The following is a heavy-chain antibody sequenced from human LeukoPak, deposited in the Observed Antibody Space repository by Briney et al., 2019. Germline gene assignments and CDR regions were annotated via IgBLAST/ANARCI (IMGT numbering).Heavy chain of an antibody. Sequence: PSETLSLTCTVSGGSISSYYWSWIRQPPGKGLEWIGYIYYGGSTNYNPSLKSRVTMSVDTSKNQFSLRLNSVTAADTAVYYCARAPQGYCSGGTCYVFDYWGQGTLVTVSS. CDR2: IYYGGST. J-gene: IGHJ4*02. D-gene: IGHD2-15*01. V-gene: IGHV4-59*01. CDR1: GGSISSYY. CDR3: ARAPQGYCSGGTCYVFDY.